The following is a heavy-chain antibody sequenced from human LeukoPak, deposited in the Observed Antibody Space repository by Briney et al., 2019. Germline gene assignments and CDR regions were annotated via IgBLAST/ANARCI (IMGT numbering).Heavy chain of an antibody. D-gene: IGHD3-3*01. Sequence: SETLSLTCTVSGGSISSSSYYWGWIRQPPGKGLEWIGSIYYSGSTYYNPSLKSRVTISVDTSKNQFSLKLSSVTAADTAVYYCARRITASHFDCWGQGTLVTVSS. CDR3: ARRITASHFDC. CDR2: IYYSGST. J-gene: IGHJ4*02. CDR1: GGSISSSSYY. V-gene: IGHV4-39*01.